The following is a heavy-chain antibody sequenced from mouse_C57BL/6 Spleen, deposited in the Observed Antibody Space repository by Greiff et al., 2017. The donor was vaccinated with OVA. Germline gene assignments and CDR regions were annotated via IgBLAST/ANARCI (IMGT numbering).Heavy chain of an antibody. CDR3: AREGIYYDYDVHFDY. CDR2: IYPGDGDT. D-gene: IGHD2-4*01. J-gene: IGHJ2*01. CDR1: GYAFSSSW. Sequence: QVQLQQSGPELVKPGASVKISCKASGYAFSSSWMNWVKQRPGKGLEWIGRIYPGDGDTNYNGKFKGKATLPAANSSRTAYMQLSSLTSEDSAVYCCAREGIYYDYDVHFDYWGQGTTLTVSS. V-gene: IGHV1-82*01.